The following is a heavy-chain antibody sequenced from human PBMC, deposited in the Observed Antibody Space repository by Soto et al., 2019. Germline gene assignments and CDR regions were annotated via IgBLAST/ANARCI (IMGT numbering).Heavy chain of an antibody. CDR1: GGSFSGYY. CDR3: ARITGITGTTDFDY. D-gene: IGHD1-7*01. Sequence: PSETLSLTCAVYGGSFSGYYWSWIRQPPGKGLEWIGEINHSGSTNYNPSLKSRVTISVDTSKNQFSLKLSSVAAADTAVYYCARITGITGTTDFDYWGQGTLVTVSS. J-gene: IGHJ4*02. CDR2: INHSGST. V-gene: IGHV4-34*01.